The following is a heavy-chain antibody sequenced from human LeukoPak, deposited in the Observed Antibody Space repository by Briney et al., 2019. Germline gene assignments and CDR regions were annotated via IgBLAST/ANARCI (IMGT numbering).Heavy chain of an antibody. J-gene: IGHJ5*02. V-gene: IGHV3-23*01. D-gene: IGHD2-2*02. CDR1: GFTFSSYA. CDR2: ISGSGGST. CDR3: AHEREGGYTRFVNWFDP. Sequence: GGSLRLSCAASGFTFSSYAMSWVRQAPGKGLEWVSAISGSGGSTYYADSVKGRFTISRDNSKNTLYLQMNSLRAEDTAVYYCAHEREGGYTRFVNWFDPWGQGTLATVSS.